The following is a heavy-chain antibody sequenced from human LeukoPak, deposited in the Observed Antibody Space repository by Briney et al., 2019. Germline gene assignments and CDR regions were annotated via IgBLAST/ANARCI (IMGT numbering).Heavy chain of an antibody. Sequence: GWSLRLSCAASGFTFSTYYMNWVRQAPGKGLEWVSFITGSSSYIYYTDSVKGRFTISRDNAKNSLFLQMNSLRDEDTAVYYCASGFSSSPYFDYWGQGTLATVSS. CDR3: ASGFSSSPYFDY. CDR1: GFTFSTYY. CDR2: ITGSSSYI. J-gene: IGHJ4*02. D-gene: IGHD6-6*01. V-gene: IGHV3-21*01.